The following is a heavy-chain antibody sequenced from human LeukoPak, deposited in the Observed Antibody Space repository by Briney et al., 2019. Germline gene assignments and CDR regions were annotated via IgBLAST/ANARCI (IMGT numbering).Heavy chain of an antibody. J-gene: IGHJ2*01. V-gene: IGHV4-4*07. CDR1: GGSISSYY. CDR2: IYTDGST. CDR3: AKKGTGSWNFDL. Sequence: SETLSLTCTVSGGSISSYYWSWIRQPAGKGLEWIGRIYTDGSTNYNPSLKSRVTMSVDTSKNQFSLKLSSVTAADTAVYYCAKKGTGSWNFDLWGRGTLVTVSS. D-gene: IGHD1-1*01.